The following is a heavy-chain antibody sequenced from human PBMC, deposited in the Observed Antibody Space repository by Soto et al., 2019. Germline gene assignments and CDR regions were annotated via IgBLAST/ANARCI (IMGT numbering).Heavy chain of an antibody. CDR1: GYTFTGYY. D-gene: IGHD2-15*01. CDR3: AREPTVGCSGGSFNLYYYGMDV. Sequence: ASVKLSSKASGYTFTGYYMHWLLQTPGQGLDWMGWINPNSGGTNYAQKFQGRVTMNRDTSISTAYMELSRLRYDDTAVYYCAREPTVGCSGGSFNLYYYGMDVWGQGTTVTVSS. CDR2: INPNSGGT. V-gene: IGHV1-2*02. J-gene: IGHJ6*02.